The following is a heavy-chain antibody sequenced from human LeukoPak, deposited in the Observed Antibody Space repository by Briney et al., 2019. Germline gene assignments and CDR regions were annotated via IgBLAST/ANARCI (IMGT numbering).Heavy chain of an antibody. Sequence: SETLSLTCTVSGGSISTYYWSWIPQPPGKGLEWIADISASGGTNYNPSLESRVTVSMDSSKNQFSLKLSSVTAADTAVFYCARSPHNSAWYEKWFDPWGQGTLVTVSS. V-gene: IGHV4-4*08. CDR3: ARSPHNSAWYEKWFDP. D-gene: IGHD6-19*01. CDR2: ISASGGT. CDR1: GGSISTYY. J-gene: IGHJ5*02.